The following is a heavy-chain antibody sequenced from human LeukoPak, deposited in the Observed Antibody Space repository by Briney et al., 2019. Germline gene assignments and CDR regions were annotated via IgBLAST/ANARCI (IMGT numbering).Heavy chain of an antibody. CDR3: ARGEGVVPAAIFAPYFDY. Sequence: GESLKTSCKGSGYSFTSYWIGWVRQMPGKGLEWMGIIYPGDSDTRYSPSFQGQVTISADKSISTAYLQWSSLKASDTAMYYCARGEGVVPAAIFAPYFDYWGQGTLVTVSS. J-gene: IGHJ4*02. D-gene: IGHD2-2*01. CDR2: IYPGDSDT. V-gene: IGHV5-51*01. CDR1: GYSFTSYW.